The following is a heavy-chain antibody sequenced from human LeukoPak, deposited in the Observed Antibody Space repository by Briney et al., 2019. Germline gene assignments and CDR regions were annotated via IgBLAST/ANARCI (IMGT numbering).Heavy chain of an antibody. D-gene: IGHD3-16*01. CDR1: GFTFGSYW. J-gene: IGHJ6*02. Sequence: GGSLRLSCAASGFTFGSYWVTWVRQAPGKGLEWVAVISYDGSNKYYADSVKGRFTISRDNSKNTLYLQMNSLRAEDTAVYYCARESWARYYYYGMDVWGQGTTVTVSS. V-gene: IGHV3-30-3*01. CDR3: ARESWARYYYYGMDV. CDR2: ISYDGSNK.